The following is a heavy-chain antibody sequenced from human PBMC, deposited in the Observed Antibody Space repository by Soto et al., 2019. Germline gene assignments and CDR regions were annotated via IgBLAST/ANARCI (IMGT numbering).Heavy chain of an antibody. J-gene: IGHJ4*02. CDR1: GGSISSGGYY. V-gene: IGHV4-31*03. Sequence: QVQLQESGPGLVKPSQTLSLTCTVSGGSISSGGYYWSWIRQHPGKGLEWIGYIYYSGSTYYNPSLKSRLTISVDTSKNQCSLKLSSVTAADTAVYYCARARVDSSDMAPSFDYWGQGTLVTVSS. D-gene: IGHD6-19*01. CDR2: IYYSGST. CDR3: ARARVDSSDMAPSFDY.